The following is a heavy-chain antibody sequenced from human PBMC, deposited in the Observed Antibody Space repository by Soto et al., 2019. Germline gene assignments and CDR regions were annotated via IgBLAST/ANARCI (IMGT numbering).Heavy chain of an antibody. J-gene: IGHJ5*02. CDR3: ARGTPSPLIVRSSRGPSFDP. D-gene: IGHD2-15*01. CDR2: MYYGGRT. CDR1: GGSISSYY. Sequence: SETLSLTCTVSGGSISSYYWSWIRQPPGKGLEWIGYMYYGGRTNYSPPLKSRVTISVDTSKMQVSLKLSSVTAADTAVYFCARGTPSPLIVRSSRGPSFDPWGQGTLVTVSS. V-gene: IGHV4-59*08.